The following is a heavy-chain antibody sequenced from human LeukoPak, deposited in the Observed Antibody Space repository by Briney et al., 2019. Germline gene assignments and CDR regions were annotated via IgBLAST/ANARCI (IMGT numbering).Heavy chain of an antibody. Sequence: GGSLRLSCATSGFTVSSNYMSWVRQAPGKGLEWVSVIYDSGTTYYADSVKGRFLIFRDTSKNTVDLQMNSLRVEDTAVYYCAKDVRRLRLGELSSTHDYWGQGTLVTVSS. V-gene: IGHV3-53*01. CDR3: AKDVRRLRLGELSSTHDY. CDR2: IYDSGTT. CDR1: GFTVSSNY. D-gene: IGHD3-16*02. J-gene: IGHJ4*02.